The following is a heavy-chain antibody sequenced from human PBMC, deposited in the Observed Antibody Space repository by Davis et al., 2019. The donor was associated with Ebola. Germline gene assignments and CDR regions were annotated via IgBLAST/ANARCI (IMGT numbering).Heavy chain of an antibody. Sequence: GESLKISCAASGFTFSDYYMTWIRQAPEKGLEWVSYISTAVGTMYYADSVKGRFTISRDNSKNTLYLQMNSLRAEDTAVYYCAKDGLVGATGYWGQGTLVTVSS. D-gene: IGHD1-26*01. CDR1: GFTFSDYY. V-gene: IGHV3-11*01. J-gene: IGHJ4*02. CDR3: AKDGLVGATGY. CDR2: ISTAVGTM.